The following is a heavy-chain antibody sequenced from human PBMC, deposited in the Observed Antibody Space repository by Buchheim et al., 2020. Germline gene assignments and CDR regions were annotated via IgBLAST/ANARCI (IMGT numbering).Heavy chain of an antibody. D-gene: IGHD6-13*01. J-gene: IGHJ4*02. CDR3: TRETGYSSSYYSDVPMIFDY. Sequence: EVQLVESGGGLVKPGGSLRLSCAASGFTFSTYSMNWVRQAPGKGLEWVSFITSRSDSIYYADSVKGRFTISRDNAKNSLYLQMNNLRAEDTAVYYCTRETGYSSSYYSDVPMIFDYWGQGTL. CDR2: ITSRSDSI. V-gene: IGHV3-21*01. CDR1: GFTFSTYS.